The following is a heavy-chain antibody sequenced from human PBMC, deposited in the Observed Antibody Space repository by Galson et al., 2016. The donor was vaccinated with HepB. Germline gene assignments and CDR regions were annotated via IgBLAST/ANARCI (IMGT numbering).Heavy chain of an antibody. V-gene: IGHV4-31*02. CDR3: ARGYSGYGFDS. CDR2: IYYSGIT. Sequence: LRLSCSASGLTFGRYWMSWVRQQPGKGLEWIAYIYYSGITHHNPSLKSRVSISVDTSKNQFSLKLSSVTAADTAVYYCARGYSGYGFDSWGQGTLVTVSS. CDR1: GLTFGRYW. D-gene: IGHD5-12*01. J-gene: IGHJ4*02.